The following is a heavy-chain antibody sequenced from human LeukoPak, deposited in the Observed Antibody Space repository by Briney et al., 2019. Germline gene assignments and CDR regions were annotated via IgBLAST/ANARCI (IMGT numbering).Heavy chain of an antibody. J-gene: IGHJ4*02. CDR2: ISGSGGTT. CDR3: AKVLRYYDNSDTSWGVDY. V-gene: IGHV3-23*01. D-gene: IGHD3-22*01. CDR1: GFTFSTYA. Sequence: GGSLRLSCAASGFTFSTYAMSWVRQAPGKGLEWVSTISGSGGTTYYADSVRGRFTISRDNSKNTLYLQMNSLRAEDTAVYYCAKVLRYYDNSDTSWGVDYWGQGTLVTFSS.